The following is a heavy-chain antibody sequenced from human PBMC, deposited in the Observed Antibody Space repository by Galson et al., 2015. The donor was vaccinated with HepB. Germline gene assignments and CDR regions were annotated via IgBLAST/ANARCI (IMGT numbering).Heavy chain of an antibody. J-gene: IGHJ4*02. D-gene: IGHD3/OR15-3a*01. V-gene: IGHV6-1*01. Sequence: CAISGDSVSSNSAAWNWIRQSPSRGLEWLGRTYYRSKWYTDYALSVKSRITVNPDTSKNQFSLQLNSVTPEVTAVYYCARSSGLIDYWGQGTLVTVSS. CDR2: TYYRSKWYT. CDR1: GDSVSSNSAA. CDR3: ARSSGLIDY.